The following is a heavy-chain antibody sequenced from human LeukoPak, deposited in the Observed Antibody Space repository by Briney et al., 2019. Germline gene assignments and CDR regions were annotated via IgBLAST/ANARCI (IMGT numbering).Heavy chain of an antibody. D-gene: IGHD3-10*01. CDR1: GYTFSNYG. V-gene: IGHV1-18*01. CDR2: ISAYNGNT. Sequence: AAVKVSCKASGYTFSNYGFSWVRQAPGQGLEWMGWISAYNGNTNYAQKFQGRVTMTTDRPTSTAYMELKSLRSDATAVFYCARCGSGSHPADHYYYYLDVWGKGTTVTVSS. J-gene: IGHJ6*03. CDR3: ARCGSGSHPADHYYYYLDV.